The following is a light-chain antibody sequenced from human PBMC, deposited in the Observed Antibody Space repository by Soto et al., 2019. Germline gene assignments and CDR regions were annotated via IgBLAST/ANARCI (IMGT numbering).Light chain of an antibody. CDR1: QSINNY. V-gene: IGKV1-39*01. Sequence: DIQMTQSPSSLSASVGDRVTITCRASQSINNYLNWYQQKPGKAPKLLIYTTATLQSGVPLRFSGSVSGTDFTHTISSLQPEDFATYYCQQSYSFPWTFGQGTKVEIK. CDR2: TTA. CDR3: QQSYSFPWT. J-gene: IGKJ1*01.